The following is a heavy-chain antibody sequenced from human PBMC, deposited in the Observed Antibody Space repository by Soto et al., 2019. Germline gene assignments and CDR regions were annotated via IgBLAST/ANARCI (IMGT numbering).Heavy chain of an antibody. Sequence: QVQLVQSGAEVKKPGASVKVSCKASGYTFTSYGFSWVRQAPGQGLEWMGWISAYNGNTNYAQKLQGRVTMTTDTSXXTAYMELRSLSSDDTAVYYCEREGSRPYYYYGMDVWGQGTTVTVSS. CDR3: EREGSRPYYYYGMDV. CDR1: GYTFTSYG. J-gene: IGHJ6*02. V-gene: IGHV1-18*01. CDR2: ISAYNGNT. D-gene: IGHD1-26*01.